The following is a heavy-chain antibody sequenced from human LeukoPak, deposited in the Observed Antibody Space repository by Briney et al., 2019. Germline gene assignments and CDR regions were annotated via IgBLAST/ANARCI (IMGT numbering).Heavy chain of an antibody. CDR2: IYHSGST. J-gene: IGHJ4*02. CDR3: ASRIAARPDY. V-gene: IGHV4-34*01. Sequence: SETLSLTCAVYGGSFSGYYWSWIRQPPGKGLEWIGSIYHSGSTYYNPSLKSRVTISVDTSKNQFSLKLSSVTAADTAVYYCASRIAARPDYWGQGTLVTVSS. CDR1: GGSFSGYY. D-gene: IGHD6-6*01.